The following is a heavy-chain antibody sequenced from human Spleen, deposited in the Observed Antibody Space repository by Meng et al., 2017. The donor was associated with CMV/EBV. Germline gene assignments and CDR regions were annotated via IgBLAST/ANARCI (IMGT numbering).Heavy chain of an antibody. Sequence: GESLKISCAASEFTFSGYWMSWVRQAPGKGLEWVANINQDGSEKYYVDSVKGRFTISRDNAKNSMYLQMNSLRVEDTAVYYCGRDMDVWGQGTTVTVSS. V-gene: IGHV3-7*01. CDR1: EFTFSGYW. J-gene: IGHJ6*02. CDR3: GRDMDV. CDR2: INQDGSEK.